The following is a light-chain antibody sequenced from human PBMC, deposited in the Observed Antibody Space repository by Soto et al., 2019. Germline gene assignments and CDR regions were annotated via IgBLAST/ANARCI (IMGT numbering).Light chain of an antibody. CDR1: QSISSW. V-gene: IGKV1-5*03. Sequence: DIQMTQSPSTLSASVGDRVTITCRASQSISSWLAWYQQKPGKAPKLLIYKASSLESGVPSRFSGSGSGTDFALTLSSLQPDDFGPYYCQQYNSYPRTFGQGTKVEI. CDR3: QQYNSYPRT. J-gene: IGKJ1*01. CDR2: KAS.